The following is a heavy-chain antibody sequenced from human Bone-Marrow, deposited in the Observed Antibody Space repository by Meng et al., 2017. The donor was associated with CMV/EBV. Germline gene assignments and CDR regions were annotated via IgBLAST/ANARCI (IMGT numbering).Heavy chain of an antibody. CDR1: GYTFTSYY. Sequence: ASVKVSCKASGYTFTSYYMHWVRQAPGQGLEWMGIINPSGGSTSYAQKFQGRVTMTRDTSTSTVYMELSSLRSEDTAVYYCARDSKNRVFLGAPGQGPRLYYGMDVWGQGTTVTVSS. D-gene: IGHD1-26*01. CDR3: ARDSKNRVFLGAPGQGPRLYYGMDV. J-gene: IGHJ6*02. CDR2: INPSGGST. V-gene: IGHV1-46*01.